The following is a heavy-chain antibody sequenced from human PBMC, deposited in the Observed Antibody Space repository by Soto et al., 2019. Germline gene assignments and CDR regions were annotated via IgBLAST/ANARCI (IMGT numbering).Heavy chain of an antibody. D-gene: IGHD3-9*01. CDR1: GGSVSSYGYY. CDR3: ARRNKGEYYDLLTGARGYFDH. Sequence: QLQLQESGPGLVKPSETLSLTCTVSGGSVSSYGYYWDWIRQPPGKGLEWLGSINYSGNTYYNPSLESRVTMSIDTSKNQFSLKLSSVTAADTAVYYCARRNKGEYYDLLTGARGYFDHWGQGTLVPVSS. V-gene: IGHV4-39*01. CDR2: INYSGNT. J-gene: IGHJ4*02.